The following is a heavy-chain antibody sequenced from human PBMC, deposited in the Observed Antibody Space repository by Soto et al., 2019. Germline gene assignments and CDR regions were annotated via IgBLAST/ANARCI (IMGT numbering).Heavy chain of an antibody. J-gene: IGHJ1*01. CDR3: AKGHLIVVVDSRNSVAAYFHL. CDR2: VNTFGSIT. Sequence: GGSLRLSCAASGFTFTNNWIHWVRQAPGKGLVWVSRVNTFGSITNYADSVRGRFTISRDNAKNTLYLQMNSLRVEDTAVYYCAKGHLIVVVDSRNSVAAYFHLWGQGILVTVSS. CDR1: GFTFTNNW. V-gene: IGHV3-74*01. D-gene: IGHD2-15*01.